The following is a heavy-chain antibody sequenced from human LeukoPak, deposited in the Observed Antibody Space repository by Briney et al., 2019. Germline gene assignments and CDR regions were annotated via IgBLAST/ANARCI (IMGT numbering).Heavy chain of an antibody. CDR1: GFTFSGSA. J-gene: IGHJ4*02. CDR3: TAGSGWYWPFDY. V-gene: IGHV3-73*01. Sequence: PGGSLRLSCAASGFTFSGSAMHWVRQASGKGLEWVGRIRSKANSYATAYAASVKGRFTISRDDSKNTAYLQMNSLKTEDTAVYYCTAGSGWYWPFDYWGQGTLVTVSS. D-gene: IGHD6-19*01. CDR2: IRSKANSYAT.